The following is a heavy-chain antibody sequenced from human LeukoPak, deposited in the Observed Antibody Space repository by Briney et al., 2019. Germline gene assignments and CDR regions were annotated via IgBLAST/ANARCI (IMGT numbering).Heavy chain of an antibody. CDR2: ISNSGGT. J-gene: IGHJ4*02. Sequence: SETLSLTCTVSGGSISSYHWSWIRQPPGKGLEWIGCISNSGGTNYNPSLKSRVTISEDTSKNHFPLKLSSVTAAYTAVYYCARYCTVGSCLDYWGQGTLVTVSS. V-gene: IGHV4-59*08. CDR1: GGSISSYH. D-gene: IGHD2-15*01. CDR3: ARYCTVGSCLDY.